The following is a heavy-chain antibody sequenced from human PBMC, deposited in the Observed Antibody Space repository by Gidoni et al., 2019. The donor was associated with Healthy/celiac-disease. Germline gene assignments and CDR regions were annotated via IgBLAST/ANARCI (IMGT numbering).Heavy chain of an antibody. V-gene: IGHV1-3*01. Sequence: QVQLVQSGAELKKPGASVKVSCKASGYTFTSYAMHWVRQAPGQRLEWMGWINAGNGNTKYSQKFQGRVTITRDTSASTAYMELSSLRSEDTAVYYCARGRVVVVVAATQVDYWGQGTLVTVSS. J-gene: IGHJ4*02. CDR1: GYTFTSYA. D-gene: IGHD2-15*01. CDR3: ARGRVVVVVAATQVDY. CDR2: INAGNGNT.